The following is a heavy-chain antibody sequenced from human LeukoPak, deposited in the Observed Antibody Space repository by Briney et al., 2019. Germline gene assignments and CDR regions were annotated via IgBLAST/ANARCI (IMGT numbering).Heavy chain of an antibody. CDR2: INGDGSTT. D-gene: IGHD3-10*01. V-gene: IGHV3-74*01. CDR3: AREGTASIDY. CDR1: GFSFSTYW. J-gene: IGHJ4*02. Sequence: GGSLRLSCAASGFSFSTYWMHWVRQAPGKGLVWVSRINGDGSTTTYADSVKGRFTISRDNAKNTLYLQMNSLRAEDTAVYYCAREGTASIDYWGQGTLVTVSS.